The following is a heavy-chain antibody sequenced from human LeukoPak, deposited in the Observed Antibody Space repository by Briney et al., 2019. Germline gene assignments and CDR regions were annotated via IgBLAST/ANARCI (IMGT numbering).Heavy chain of an antibody. D-gene: IGHD2-15*01. CDR1: GGSISSYY. Sequence: SETLSLTCTVSGGSISSYYWSWIRQSAGKGLEWIGRIYTSGSTNYNPSLKSRVTMSVDTSKNQFSLKLSSVTAADTAVYYCAREYCSGGSCSLYYYYGMDVWGQGTTVTVSS. CDR2: IYTSGST. J-gene: IGHJ6*02. CDR3: AREYCSGGSCSLYYYYGMDV. V-gene: IGHV4-4*07.